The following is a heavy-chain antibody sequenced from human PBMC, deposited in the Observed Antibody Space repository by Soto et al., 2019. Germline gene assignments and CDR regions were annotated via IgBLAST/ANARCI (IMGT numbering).Heavy chain of an antibody. D-gene: IGHD3-10*01. CDR3: ERGTRGSGLDY. Sequence: SETLSLTCTVSGGSISSGDYYWSWIRQPPGKGLEWIGYIYHSGSTYYNPSLKSRVTISVDTSKNQFSLKLSSVTAADTAVYFCERGTRGSGLDYCGQGYLVTVSA. V-gene: IGHV4-30-4*01. J-gene: IGHJ4*02. CDR1: GGSISSGDYY. CDR2: IYHSGST.